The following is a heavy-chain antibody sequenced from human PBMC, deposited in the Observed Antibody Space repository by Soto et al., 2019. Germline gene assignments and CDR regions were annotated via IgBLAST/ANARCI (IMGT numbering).Heavy chain of an antibody. CDR3: AKDGTHCSGGSCYHIDY. V-gene: IGHV3-30*18. CDR1: VFTFSNYG. Sequence: GSLRLSCVASVFTFSNYGMHWVRQAPGKGLEWVAVISYDGSNKYYGDSVKGRFSISRDNSKNTLYLQMNRLRDEDTAVYYCAKDGTHCSGGSCYHIDYWGQGTLVTVSS. CDR2: ISYDGSNK. D-gene: IGHD2-15*01. J-gene: IGHJ4*02.